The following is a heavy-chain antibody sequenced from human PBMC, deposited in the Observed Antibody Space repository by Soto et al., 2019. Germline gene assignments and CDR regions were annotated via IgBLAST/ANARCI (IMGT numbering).Heavy chain of an antibody. CDR2: INDSGST. J-gene: IGHJ4*02. CDR1: GGSFRGYF. Sequence: QLQLQQWGAGLLKPSETLSLTCAVSGGSFRGYFWSWIRQSPDKGLEWSGEINDSGSTYYNPSFKSRLTISVDTSKSQISLGLTSVTAADSAVYYCQGGDFWGQGTRVTVSS. CDR3: QGGDF. V-gene: IGHV4-34*01. D-gene: IGHD3-16*01.